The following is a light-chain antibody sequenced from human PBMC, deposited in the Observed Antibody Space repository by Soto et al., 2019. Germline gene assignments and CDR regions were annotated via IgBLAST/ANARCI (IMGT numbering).Light chain of an antibody. V-gene: IGKV1-33*01. Sequence: IQMTQSPSPLSASVGDRVTITCQAIQDISNYLNWYQQKPGKAPKLLIYDASNLETGVPSRFSGSGYVTDFTFSISALQPEDIATYYCQQYHKLPLFTFGPVNKVDI. CDR3: QQYHKLPLFT. CDR2: DAS. J-gene: IGKJ3*01. CDR1: QDISNY.